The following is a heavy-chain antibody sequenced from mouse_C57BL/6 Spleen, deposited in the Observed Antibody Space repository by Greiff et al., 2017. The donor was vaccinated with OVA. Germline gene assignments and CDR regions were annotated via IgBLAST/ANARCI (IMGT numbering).Heavy chain of an antibody. J-gene: IGHJ2*01. CDR2: IHPNSGST. D-gene: IGHD2-4*01. CDR3: ARIYYDYFFDY. V-gene: IGHV1-64*01. CDR1: GYTFTSYW. Sequence: QLQQPGAELVKPGASVKLSCKASGYTFTSYWMHWVKQRPGQGLEWIGMIHPNSGSTNYNEKFKSKATLTVDKSSSTAYMQLSSLTSEDSAVYYCARIYYDYFFDYWGQGTTLTVSS.